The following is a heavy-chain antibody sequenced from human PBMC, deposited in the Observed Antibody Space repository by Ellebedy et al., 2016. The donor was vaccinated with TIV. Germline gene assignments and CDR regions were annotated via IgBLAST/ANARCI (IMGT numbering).Heavy chain of an antibody. V-gene: IGHV1-18*01. CDR2: ISADNGNT. Sequence: AASVKVSCKTSGYNFISCGITWVRQAPGQGLEWMGWISADNGNTNYARKLQGRVTMTTDTSTSTAYMELRSLRSDDTAVYYCARDWEYCSSSSCSPFWYWGQGTLVTVSS. CDR1: GYNFISCG. D-gene: IGHD2-2*01. J-gene: IGHJ4*02. CDR3: ARDWEYCSSSSCSPFWY.